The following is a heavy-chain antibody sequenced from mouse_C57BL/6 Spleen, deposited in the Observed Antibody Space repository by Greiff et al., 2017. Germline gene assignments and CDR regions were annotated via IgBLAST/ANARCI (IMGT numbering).Heavy chain of an antibody. CDR3: AKSYDYAVDY. V-gene: IGHV1-50*01. CDR2: IDPSDSYT. J-gene: IGHJ2*01. Sequence: QVQLQQPGAELVKPGASVKLSCKASGYTFTSYWMQWVKQRPGQGLEWIGEIDPSDSYTNYNQKFKGKATLTVDTFSSTAYMQLSSLTSEDSAVYYCAKSYDYAVDYWGQGTTLTVSS. CDR1: GYTFTSYW. D-gene: IGHD2-4*01.